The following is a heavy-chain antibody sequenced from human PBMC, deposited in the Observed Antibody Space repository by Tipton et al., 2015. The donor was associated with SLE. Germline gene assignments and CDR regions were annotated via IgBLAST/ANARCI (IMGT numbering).Heavy chain of an antibody. V-gene: IGHV4-34*01. Sequence: LRLSCAASGFTFSNYALSWVRQAPGKGLEWVGEINHSGSTNYNPSLKSRVTVSADTSKNQFSLKLSSVTAADTAVYYCARGQKQWLLRGLHSWGQGTLVTVSS. D-gene: IGHD6-19*01. CDR2: INHSGST. CDR1: GFTFSNYA. J-gene: IGHJ4*02. CDR3: ARGQKQWLLRGLHS.